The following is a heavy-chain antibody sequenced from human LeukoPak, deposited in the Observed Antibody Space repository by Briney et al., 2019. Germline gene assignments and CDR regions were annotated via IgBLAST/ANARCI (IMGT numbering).Heavy chain of an antibody. J-gene: IGHJ3*02. CDR1: GDSVNSDDYY. CDR3: ARDRAFDI. V-gene: IGHV4-61*08. Sequence: SETLSLTCTVSGDSVNSDDYYWSWVRQPPGKGLEWIGYIYYSGSTNYNPSLKSRVTISVDTSKNQFSLKLSSVTAADTAVYYCARDRAFDIWGQGTMVTVSS. CDR2: IYYSGST.